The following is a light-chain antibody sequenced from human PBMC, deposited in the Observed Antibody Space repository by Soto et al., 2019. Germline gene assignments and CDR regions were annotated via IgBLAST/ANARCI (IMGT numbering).Light chain of an antibody. Sequence: DIQMTQSPSSLSASVGDTVTITCRASQSVSTWLAWYQQRAGTAPKLLIYDASSLESGVPSRFRGFGSGTDLTLTISSLQPEDSATYYCQQYNSYPPTFGQGTKVEV. J-gene: IGKJ1*01. CDR1: QSVSTW. CDR3: QQYNSYPPT. CDR2: DAS. V-gene: IGKV1-5*01.